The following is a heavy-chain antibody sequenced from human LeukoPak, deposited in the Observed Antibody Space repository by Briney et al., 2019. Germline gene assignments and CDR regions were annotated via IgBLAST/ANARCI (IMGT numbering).Heavy chain of an antibody. V-gene: IGHV3-30*02. Sequence: GGSLRLSCAASGFTFSTYGMHWVRQAPGKGLEWVAFIRYDGSNKYYTDSVKGRFTISRDNSKNTLYLQMNSLRAEDTAVYYCANAPYGDNFRFDYWGQGTLVTVSS. CDR3: ANAPYGDNFRFDY. CDR1: GFTFSTYG. J-gene: IGHJ4*02. CDR2: IRYDGSNK. D-gene: IGHD4/OR15-4a*01.